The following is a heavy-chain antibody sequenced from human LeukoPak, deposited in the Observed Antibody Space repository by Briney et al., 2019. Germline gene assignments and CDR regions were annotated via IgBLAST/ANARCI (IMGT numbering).Heavy chain of an antibody. J-gene: IGHJ4*02. CDR1: GSSIASNNYW. V-gene: IGHV4-39*01. CDR3: ASQYYDVFAGYQYYFDS. CDR2: IHYSGNT. Sequence: SETLSLTCSVSGSSIASNNYWWGWLRQSPGKGLEWIESIHYSGNTYNNPSLKSRVTTSVDTSRNQFFLRLTSVTAADTAVYFCASQYYDVFAGYQYYFDSWGQGVLVTVSS. D-gene: IGHD3-9*01.